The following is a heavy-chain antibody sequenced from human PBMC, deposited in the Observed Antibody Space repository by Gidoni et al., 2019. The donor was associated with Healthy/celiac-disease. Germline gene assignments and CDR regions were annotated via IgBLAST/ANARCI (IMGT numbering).Heavy chain of an antibody. CDR3: AKDKGYSGYEIGAFDI. CDR2: ISGSGGST. D-gene: IGHD5-12*01. V-gene: IGHV3-23*01. J-gene: IGHJ3*02. Sequence: EVQLLESGGGLVQPGGSLRLSCAASGFTFSSYAMSWVRQAPGKGLEWVSAISGSGGSTYYADSVKGRFTISRDNSKNTLYLQMNSLRAEDTAVYYCAKDKGYSGYEIGAFDIWGQGTMVTVSS. CDR1: GFTFSSYA.